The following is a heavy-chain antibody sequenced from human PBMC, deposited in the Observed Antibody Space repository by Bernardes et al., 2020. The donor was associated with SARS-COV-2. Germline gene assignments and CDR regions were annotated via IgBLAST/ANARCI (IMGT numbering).Heavy chain of an antibody. D-gene: IGHD5-18*01. CDR1: GGSVSSGSYY. CDR2: IYYRGST. J-gene: IGHJ2*01. V-gene: IGHV4-39*01. Sequence: SETLSLTCTVSGGSVSSGSYYWVWIRQPPGKGLEWIGSIYYRGSTHYNSSLKSRVTISVDTSKNQFSLRLRSVTAADTAVYYCARQVDTSLDWYFDVWGRGTLVTVSS. CDR3: ARQVDTSLDWYFDV.